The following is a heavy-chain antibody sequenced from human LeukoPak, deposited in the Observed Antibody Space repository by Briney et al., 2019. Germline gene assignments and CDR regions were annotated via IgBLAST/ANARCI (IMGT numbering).Heavy chain of an antibody. D-gene: IGHD4-23*01. CDR3: ARGRGADYGGNSGYFDY. V-gene: IGHV3-33*01. J-gene: IGHJ4*02. CDR2: IWYDGSNK. CDR1: GFTFSGFG. Sequence: GGSLRLSCAASGFTFSGFGMHWVRQAPGKGLEWVAVIWYDGSNKYYADSVKGRFTISRDNPKNTLYVQMNSLRAEDTAVHYCARGRGADYGGNSGYFDYWGQGTLVTVSS.